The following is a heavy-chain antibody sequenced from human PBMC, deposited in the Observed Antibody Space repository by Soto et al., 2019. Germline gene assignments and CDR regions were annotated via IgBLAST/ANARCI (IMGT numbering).Heavy chain of an antibody. V-gene: IGHV1-69*12. CDR1: GGTFSNHA. Sequence: QVHLVQSGAEVKKPGSSVKVSCKASGGTFSNHAINWVRQAPGQGFEWMGRIIPIFTTTNYAQKFQGRVTITADESXIXXYMELSSLKHDDTAVYYCAREVAADGTFREDVFDIWGQGTLVTVSS. CDR2: IIPIFTTT. D-gene: IGHD6-13*01. CDR3: AREVAADGTFREDVFDI. J-gene: IGHJ3*02.